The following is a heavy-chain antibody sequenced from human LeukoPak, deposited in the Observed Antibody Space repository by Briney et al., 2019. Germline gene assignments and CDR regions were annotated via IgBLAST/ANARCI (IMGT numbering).Heavy chain of an antibody. CDR3: ARAPYTSNWYDAFDI. CDR1: GGSISSYY. Sequence: SETLSLTCTVSGGSISSYYWSWIRQPPGKGLEWIGYIYYSGSTNYNPSLKSRVTLSVDTSKNQFSLKLNSVADADTAVYYCARAPYTSNWYDAFDIWGQGTMVTVSS. CDR2: IYYSGST. V-gene: IGHV4-59*01. J-gene: IGHJ3*02. D-gene: IGHD4-11*01.